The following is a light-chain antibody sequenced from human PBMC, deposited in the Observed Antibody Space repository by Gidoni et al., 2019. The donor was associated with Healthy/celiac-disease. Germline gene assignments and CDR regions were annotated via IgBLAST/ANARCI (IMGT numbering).Light chain of an antibody. Sequence: QSVLTQPPSASGTPGQRVTISCSGSRSNLGSNYVYWYQQLPGTAPKLLIYRNNQRPSGVPDRFSDSKSGTSASLAISGLRSEDEADYYCAAWDDSLSVGVFGGGTKLTVL. CDR1: RSNLGSNY. V-gene: IGLV1-47*01. CDR2: RNN. J-gene: IGLJ3*02. CDR3: AAWDDSLSVGV.